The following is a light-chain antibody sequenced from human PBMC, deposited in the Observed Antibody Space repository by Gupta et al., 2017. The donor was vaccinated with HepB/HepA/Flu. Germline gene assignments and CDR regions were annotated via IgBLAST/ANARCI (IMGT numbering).Light chain of an antibody. Sequence: QSVLTQPPSASGTPGQRVTISCSGSSSNIGSNTVNWYQQLPGTAPKLLIDSNNQRPSGVPDRVSGSKSGTSASLAISGLQSEDEADYYCAAWDDSLVGVFGGGTKLTVL. CDR1: SSNIGSNT. V-gene: IGLV1-44*01. CDR3: AAWDDSLVGV. J-gene: IGLJ3*02. CDR2: SNN.